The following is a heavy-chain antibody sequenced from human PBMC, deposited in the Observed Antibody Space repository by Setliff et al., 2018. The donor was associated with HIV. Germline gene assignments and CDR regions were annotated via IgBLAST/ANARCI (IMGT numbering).Heavy chain of an antibody. CDR1: GFTFDDYG. Sequence: LRLSCAASGFTFDDYGMNWVRRVPGKGLEWVSGIDWNGDIRGYADSVKGRFTISRDTAKTSLYLEMNSLRAEDTALYYCTRDYRTSNWFDPWGHGTLVTVSS. V-gene: IGHV3-20*04. D-gene: IGHD3-16*02. CDR3: TRDYRTSNWFDP. J-gene: IGHJ5*02. CDR2: IDWNGDIR.